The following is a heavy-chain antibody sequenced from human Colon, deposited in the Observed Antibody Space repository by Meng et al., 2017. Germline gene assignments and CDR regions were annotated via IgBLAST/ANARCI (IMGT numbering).Heavy chain of an antibody. D-gene: IGHD3-22*01. CDR1: VYSFTVYY. CDR2: INPNTGDT. J-gene: IGHJ4*02. V-gene: IGHV1-2*06. Sequence: QVQRVQSGAGLRKPGGSLSVSCQASVYSFTVYYIPWVLQAPGQGLEWMGRINPNTGDTKYAQKFDGRVTMTRDKSIDTAYLDLSRLRADDTAVYYCAKVEDNSGLYWGQGTLVTVSS. CDR3: AKVEDNSGLY.